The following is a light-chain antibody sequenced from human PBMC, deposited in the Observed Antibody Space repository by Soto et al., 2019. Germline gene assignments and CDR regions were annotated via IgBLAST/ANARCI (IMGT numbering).Light chain of an antibody. CDR1: SSDVGGYNY. J-gene: IGLJ2*01. V-gene: IGLV2-14*01. CDR2: DVY. Sequence: QSVLTQPASVSGSPGQSITISCTGTSSDVGGYNYVSWFQQHPGKAPNLMIYDVYRRPSGVSYRFSGSKPGNTASLTISGLQADDEADYYCSSYTTSSTVVFGGGTKLTVL. CDR3: SSYTTSSTVV.